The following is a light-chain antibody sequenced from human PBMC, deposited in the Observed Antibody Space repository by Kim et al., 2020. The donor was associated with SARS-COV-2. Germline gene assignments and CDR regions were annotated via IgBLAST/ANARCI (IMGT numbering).Light chain of an antibody. CDR1: KLGDKY. Sequence: VSPGQTASIACSGDKLGDKYACWYQQKPGQSPVLVIYQDSKRPSGIPERFSGSNSGNTATLTISGTQAMDEADYYCQAWDSSTAVFGGGTQLTVL. CDR3: QAWDSSTAV. V-gene: IGLV3-1*01. J-gene: IGLJ3*02. CDR2: QDS.